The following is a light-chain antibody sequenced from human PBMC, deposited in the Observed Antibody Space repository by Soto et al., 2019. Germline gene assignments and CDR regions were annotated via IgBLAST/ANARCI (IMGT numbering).Light chain of an antibody. CDR3: CSCADRAPVHV. J-gene: IGLJ1*01. V-gene: IGLV2-23*01. CDR1: SDDVGSYNL. Sequence: QSALTQPASASGSPGQSITISCAGTSDDVGSYNLVSWYQQYTGKAPQLIIYEGTKRPAGVSNRFSGSKSGNTASLAITGIQAAAEADYYCCSCADRAPVHVFGAGTKLNVL. CDR2: EGT.